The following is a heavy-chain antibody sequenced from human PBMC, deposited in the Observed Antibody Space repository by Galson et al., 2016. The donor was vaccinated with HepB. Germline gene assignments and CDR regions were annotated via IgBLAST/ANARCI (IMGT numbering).Heavy chain of an antibody. Sequence: SLRLSCAASGFIFNNFAMTWVRQVPGKGLEWVSSLGGSGGTTYYADSVKGRFVISRDNSRSLMYLEMTGLRADDAAVYYCARPLLPESRVATFKLRRRSHFSGRDVWGRGTTVTVSS. J-gene: IGHJ6*02. D-gene: IGHD3-3*01. V-gene: IGHV3-23*01. CDR1: GFIFNNFA. CDR2: LGGSGGTT. CDR3: ARPLLPESRVATFKLRRRSHFSGRDV.